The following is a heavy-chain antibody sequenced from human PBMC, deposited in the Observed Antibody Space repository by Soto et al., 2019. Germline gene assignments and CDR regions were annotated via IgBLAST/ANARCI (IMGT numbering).Heavy chain of an antibody. D-gene: IGHD3-9*01. CDR3: AGTKANVLRYFDWLGP. J-gene: IGHJ5*02. CDR1: GGSFSGYC. V-gene: IGHV4-34*01. Sequence: SETLSLTCAVYGGSFSGYCWSWIRQPPGKGLEWIGEINHSGSTNYNPSLKSRVTISVDTSKNQFSLKLSSVTAADTAVYYCAGTKANVLRYFDWLGPWGQGTLVTVSS. CDR2: INHSGST.